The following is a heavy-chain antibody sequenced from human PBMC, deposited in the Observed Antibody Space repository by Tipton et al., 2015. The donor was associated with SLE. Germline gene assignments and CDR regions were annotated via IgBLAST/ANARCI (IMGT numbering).Heavy chain of an antibody. CDR1: RFTFSSYA. J-gene: IGHJ4*02. V-gene: IGHV3-49*04. CDR3: TTGLTRSH. Sequence: SLRLSCAASRFTFSSYAMSWVRQAPGKGLEWVGFIRSKAYGGTTEYAASVKGRFTISRDDSKSIAYLQMNSLKTEDTAVYYCTTGLTRSHWGQGTLVTVSS. D-gene: IGHD3-10*01. CDR2: IRSKAYGGTT.